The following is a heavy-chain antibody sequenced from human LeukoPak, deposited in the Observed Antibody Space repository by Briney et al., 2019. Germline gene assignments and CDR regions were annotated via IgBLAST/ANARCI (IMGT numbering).Heavy chain of an antibody. Sequence: GGSLRLSCAASGFTFDDYAMHWVRQAPGKGLEWVSLISWDGGSTYYADSVKGRFTISRDNSKNSLYLQMNSLRAEDTALYYCAKGAAVADNYYYYYMDVWGKGTTVTVSS. J-gene: IGHJ6*03. V-gene: IGHV3-43D*03. CDR1: GFTFDDYA. CDR2: ISWDGGST. D-gene: IGHD6-19*01. CDR3: AKGAAVADNYYYYYMDV.